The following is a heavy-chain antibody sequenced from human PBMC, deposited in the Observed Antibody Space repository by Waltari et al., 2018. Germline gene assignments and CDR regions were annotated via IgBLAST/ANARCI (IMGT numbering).Heavy chain of an antibody. CDR2: IMPILGIA. J-gene: IGHJ4*02. V-gene: IGHV1-69*09. Sequence: QVQLVQSGAEVKKPGSSVKVSCKASGGTFSSYAISWVRQAPGQGLEWMGRIMPILGIANYAQKFQGRVTITADKSTSTAYMELSSLRSEDTAVYYCAREAYSGQFFDYWGQGTLVTVSS. CDR3: AREAYSGQFFDY. D-gene: IGHD5-12*01. CDR1: GGTFSSYA.